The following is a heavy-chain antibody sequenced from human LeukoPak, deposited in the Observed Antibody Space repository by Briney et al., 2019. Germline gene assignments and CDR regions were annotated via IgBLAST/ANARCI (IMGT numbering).Heavy chain of an antibody. CDR3: ACRVAVARRDAFDM. CDR1: GYTFAAYY. Sequence: ASVKVSCKASGYTFAAYYMHWVRQARGQGGEWMGWISPNSGGTNYAQKLQGRVTMPTDTSPGTAYIALRSLRSQVTAVHYFACRVAVARRDAFDMGGEGTMVTVSS. CDR2: ISPNSGGT. J-gene: IGHJ3*02. D-gene: IGHD6-19*01. V-gene: IGHV1-2*02.